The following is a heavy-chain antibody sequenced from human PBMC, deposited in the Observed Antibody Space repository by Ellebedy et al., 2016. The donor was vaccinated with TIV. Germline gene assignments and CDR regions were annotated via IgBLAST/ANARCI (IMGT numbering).Heavy chain of an antibody. CDR3: AMLHWTRGYFDY. Sequence: ASVKVSCKASGYTFTSYGISWVRQAPGQGLEWMGWISTYNGDTNYAQKLQGRVTMTTDTSTSTAYMELRSLRSDDTAVYYCAMLHWTRGYFDYWGQGTLVTVSS. V-gene: IGHV1-18*01. D-gene: IGHD1-1*01. CDR2: ISTYNGDT. J-gene: IGHJ4*02. CDR1: GYTFTSYG.